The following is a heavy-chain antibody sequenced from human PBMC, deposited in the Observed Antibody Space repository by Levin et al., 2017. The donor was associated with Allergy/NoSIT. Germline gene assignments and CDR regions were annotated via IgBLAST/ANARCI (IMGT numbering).Heavy chain of an antibody. CDR1: GFTFSSYG. D-gene: IGHD5-12*01. CDR2: IWYDGSKK. Sequence: GGSLRLSCAASGFTFSSYGMHWVRQAPGKGLEWVAVIWYDGSKKYYADSVKGRFTISRDNSKNTLYLQMNSLRAEDTAVYYCARDDGYSGYDYWGQGTLVTVSS. V-gene: IGHV3-33*01. CDR3: ARDDGYSGYDY. J-gene: IGHJ4*02.